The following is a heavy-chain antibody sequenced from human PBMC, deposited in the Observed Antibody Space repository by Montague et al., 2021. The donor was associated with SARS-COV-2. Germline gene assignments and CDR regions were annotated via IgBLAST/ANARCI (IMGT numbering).Heavy chain of an antibody. J-gene: IGHJ6*02. CDR1: GDSISTSTW. CDR2: IFHSGTI. Sequence: SETLSLTCRVSGDSISTSTWWTWVRQTPGKGLEWIGEIFHSGTIXXNPSLTSRVSISVDKSNNQFSLRLSSLIAADTAVYYCATLSRRTAAGTRDYFGLDVWGQGTTVVVSS. D-gene: IGHD6-13*01. V-gene: IGHV4-4*02. CDR3: ATLSRRTAAGTRDYFGLDV.